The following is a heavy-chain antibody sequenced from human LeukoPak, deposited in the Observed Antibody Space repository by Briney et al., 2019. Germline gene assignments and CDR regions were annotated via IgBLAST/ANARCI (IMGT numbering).Heavy chain of an antibody. CDR1: GSSISSSTYY. CDR3: ARHDIYVPFDP. CDR2: ASYTGTT. V-gene: IGHV4-39*01. Sequence: SETLSLTCTVSGSSISSSTYYWGWIRQPPGKGLEWIGSASYTGTTSYNPSLKSRVTISVDTSKNQFSLKLTSVTAADTAVYYCARHDIYVPFDPWGQGTLVTVSS. J-gene: IGHJ5*02. D-gene: IGHD3-9*01.